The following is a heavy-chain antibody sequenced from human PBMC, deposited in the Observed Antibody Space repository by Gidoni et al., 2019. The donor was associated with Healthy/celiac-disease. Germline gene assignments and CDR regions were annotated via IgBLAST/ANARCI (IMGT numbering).Heavy chain of an antibody. V-gene: IGHV1-18*01. D-gene: IGHD4-17*01. CDR3: ARDILKLTVTTMRRFDP. CDR1: GYTLTSYG. CDR2: ISAYNGNT. J-gene: IGHJ5*02. Sequence: QVQLGQSGAEVKKPGALVKVSCKASGYTLTSYGISWVRQAPGQGLEWMGWISAYNGNTNYAQKLQGRVTMTTDTSTSTAYMELRSLRSDDTAVYYCARDILKLTVTTMRRFDPWGQGTLVTVSS.